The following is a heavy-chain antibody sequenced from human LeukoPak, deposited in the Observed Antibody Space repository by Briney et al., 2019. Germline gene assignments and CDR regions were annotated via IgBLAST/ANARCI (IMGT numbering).Heavy chain of an antibody. CDR3: ARAATGLKYYYYYYYMDV. CDR2: ISAYNGNT. D-gene: IGHD2-15*01. J-gene: IGHJ6*03. CDR1: GYTFTSYG. V-gene: IGHV1-18*01. Sequence: ASVKVSCKASGYTFTSYGISWVRQAPGQGLEWMGWISAYNGNTNYAQKLQGRVTITRNTSISTAYMELSSLRSEDTAVYYCARAATGLKYYYYYYYMDVWGKGTTVTVSS.